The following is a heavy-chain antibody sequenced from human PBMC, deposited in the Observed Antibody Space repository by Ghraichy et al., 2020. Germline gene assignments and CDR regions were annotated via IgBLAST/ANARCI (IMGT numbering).Heavy chain of an antibody. CDR1: GYTFTAYY. Sequence: ASVKGSCKASGYTFTAYYIHWVRQAPGQGLEWMGRINPNSGGTNYTQKFQGRVTMTRDTSISTAYMELSRLRSDDAAVYFCARLITISGPWHYALDAWGQGTTVTVSS. CDR3: ARLITISGPWHYALDA. V-gene: IGHV1-2*02. CDR2: INPNSGGT. J-gene: IGHJ6*02. D-gene: IGHD3-3*01.